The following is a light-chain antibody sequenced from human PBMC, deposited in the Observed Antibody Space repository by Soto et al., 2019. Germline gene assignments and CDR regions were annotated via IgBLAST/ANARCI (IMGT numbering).Light chain of an antibody. V-gene: IGLV2-14*01. CDR2: DVS. CDR1: SSDVGGYKY. Sequence: QCALAQPASVSGSAGQAIAISCTGTSSDVGGYKYVSWYQQYPGKAPKLMIYDVSNRPSGVSDRFSGSKSGNTASLTISGLQSEDEADYYCSSYTSSSSYVFGTGTKVTVL. J-gene: IGLJ1*01. CDR3: SSYTSSSSYV.